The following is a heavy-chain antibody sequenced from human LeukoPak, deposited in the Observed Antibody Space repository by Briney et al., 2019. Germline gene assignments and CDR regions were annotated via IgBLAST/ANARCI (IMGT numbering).Heavy chain of an antibody. V-gene: IGHV4-34*01. CDR2: INHSGST. CDR3: ARAIMITFGGVIVFTHYLDY. J-gene: IGHJ4*02. Sequence: KLRETLSLTCAVYGGSFSGYYWSWIRQPPGKGLEWIGEINHSGSTNYNPSLESRVTISVDTSKNQSSLKLSSVTAADTAVYYCARAIMITFGGVIVFTHYLDYWGQGTLVTVSS. D-gene: IGHD3-16*02. CDR1: GGSFSGYY.